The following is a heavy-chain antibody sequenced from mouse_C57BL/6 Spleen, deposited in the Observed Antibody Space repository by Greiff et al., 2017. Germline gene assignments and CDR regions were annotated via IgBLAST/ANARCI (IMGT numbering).Heavy chain of an antibody. V-gene: IGHV3-6*01. CDR1: GYSITSGYY. CDR3: ARVVYYAMDY. CDR2: ISYDGSN. J-gene: IGHJ4*01. Sequence: EVKLQESGPGLVKPSQSLSLTCSVTGYSITSGYYWNWIRQFPGNKLEWMGYISYDGSNNYNPSLKNRISITRDTSKNQFFLKLNSVTTEDTATYYCARVVYYAMDYWGQGTSVTVSS.